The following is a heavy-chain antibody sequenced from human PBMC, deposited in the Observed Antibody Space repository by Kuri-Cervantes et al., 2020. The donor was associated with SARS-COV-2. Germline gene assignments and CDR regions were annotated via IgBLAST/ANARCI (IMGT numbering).Heavy chain of an antibody. CDR2: ISSSGGHI. J-gene: IGHJ4*02. D-gene: IGHD4-17*01. V-gene: IGHV3-21*01. CDR1: GFSFSAYS. CDR3: ARENYGDYLAY. Sequence: GGSLRLSCAASGFSFSAYSMNWVRQTPGKGLQWVSSISSSGGHIYYADSMKGRFIISRDNARNSLYLQMNSLRAEDTAVYYCARENYGDYLAYWGQGTLVTVSS.